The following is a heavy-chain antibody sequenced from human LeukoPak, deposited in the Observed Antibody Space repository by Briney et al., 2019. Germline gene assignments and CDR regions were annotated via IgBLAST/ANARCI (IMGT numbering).Heavy chain of an antibody. V-gene: IGHV3-9*01. CDR2: ISWNSGRI. CDR1: GFTFDDYA. J-gene: IGHJ4*01. Sequence: GGSLRLSCAASGFTFDDYAMHWVRQAPGKGLEWVSGISWNSGRIDYAASVKGRFAISRDNAKNSLHLQMNSLRAEDTALYYCAKEFRYGSGGYFFDYWGHGTPVTVSS. CDR3: AKEFRYGSGGYFFDY. D-gene: IGHD3-10*01.